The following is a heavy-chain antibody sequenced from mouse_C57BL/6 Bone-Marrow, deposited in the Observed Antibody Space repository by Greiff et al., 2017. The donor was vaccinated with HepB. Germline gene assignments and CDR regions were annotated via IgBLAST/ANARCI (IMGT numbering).Heavy chain of an antibody. CDR2: IDPNSGGT. D-gene: IGHD1-1*01. V-gene: IGHV1-72*01. Sequence: QVQLQQPGAELVKPGASVKLSCKASGYTFTSYWMHWVKQRPGRGLEWIGRIDPNSGGTKYNEKFKSKATLTVDKPSSTAYMQLSSLTSEDSAVYECARERFITTIYAMDYWGQGTSVTVSS. CDR3: ARERFITTIYAMDY. CDR1: GYTFTSYW. J-gene: IGHJ4*01.